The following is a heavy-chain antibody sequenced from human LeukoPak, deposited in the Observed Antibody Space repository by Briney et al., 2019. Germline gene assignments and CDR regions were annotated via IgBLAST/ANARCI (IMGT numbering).Heavy chain of an antibody. CDR1: GYTFTGYY. Sequence: ASVKVSFKASGYTFTGYYMHWVRQAPGQGLERMGWINPNSGGTNYAQKFQSRVTMTRDTYISTAYMELSRMRSDDTAVYYCSRNDIREYNCFDPWGQGTLVTVSS. CDR3: SRNDIREYNCFDP. J-gene: IGHJ5*02. V-gene: IGHV1-2*02. D-gene: IGHD1-1*01. CDR2: INPNSGGT.